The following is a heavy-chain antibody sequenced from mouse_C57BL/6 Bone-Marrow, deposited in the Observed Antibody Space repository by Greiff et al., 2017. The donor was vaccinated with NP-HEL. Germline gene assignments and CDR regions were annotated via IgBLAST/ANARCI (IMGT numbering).Heavy chain of an antibody. J-gene: IGHJ4*01. V-gene: IGHV2-3*01. CDR2: IWGDGST. Sequence: VKLVESGPGLVAPSQSLSITCTVSGFSLTSYGVSWVRQPPGKGLEWLGVIWGDGSTTYHSAPISRLSISKDNSKSQVFLKLTRLQTDDTAPYYCAKLITTVVDMDYWGQGTSVTVSS. D-gene: IGHD1-1*01. CDR3: AKLITTVVDMDY. CDR1: GFSLTSYG.